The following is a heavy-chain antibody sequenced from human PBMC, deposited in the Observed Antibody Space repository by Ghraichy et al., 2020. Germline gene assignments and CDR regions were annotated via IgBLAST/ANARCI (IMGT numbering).Heavy chain of an antibody. V-gene: IGHV3-33*01. CDR3: ARDQIGDYYGSGNFDY. CDR1: GFTFSSYG. J-gene: IGHJ4*02. CDR2: IWYDGSNK. Sequence: LSLTCAASGFTFSSYGMHWVRQAPGKGLEWVAVIWYDGSNKYYADSVKGRFTISRDNSKNTLYLQMNSLRAEDTAVYYCARDQIGDYYGSGNFDYWGQGTLVTVSS. D-gene: IGHD3-10*01.